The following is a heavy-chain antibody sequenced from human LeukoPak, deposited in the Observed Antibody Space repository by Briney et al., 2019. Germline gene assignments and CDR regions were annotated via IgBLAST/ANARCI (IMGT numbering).Heavy chain of an antibody. CDR2: IYYSGST. CDR3: ARVGGYFDY. J-gene: IGHJ4*02. CDR1: GGSISSYY. D-gene: IGHD3-16*01. V-gene: IGHV4-59*01. Sequence: SETLSLTCTVSGGSISSYYWSWIRQPPGKGLEWIGYIYYSGSTNYNPSLKSRVTISVDTSKNQYSLKLSSVTAADTAVYYCARVGGYFDYWGQGTLVTVSS.